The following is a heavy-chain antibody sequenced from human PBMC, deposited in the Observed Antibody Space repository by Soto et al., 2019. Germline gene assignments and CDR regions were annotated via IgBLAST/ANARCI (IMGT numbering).Heavy chain of an antibody. CDR2: ISSSGSTI. J-gene: IGHJ4*02. V-gene: IGHV3-11*01. CDR3: ARGRRWLPARFDY. D-gene: IGHD5-12*01. CDR1: GFTFSDYY. Sequence: TGGSLRLSCAASGFTFSDYYMSWIRQAPGKGLEWVSYISSSGSTIYYADSVKGRFTISRDNAKNSLYLQMNSLRAEDTAVYYCARGRRWLPARFDYWGQGTLVTVSS.